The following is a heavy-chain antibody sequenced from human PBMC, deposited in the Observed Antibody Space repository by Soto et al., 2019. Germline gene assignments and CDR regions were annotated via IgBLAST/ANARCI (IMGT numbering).Heavy chain of an antibody. CDR3: AKDLGTTVAPYYFDY. CDR1: GFTFSSYA. D-gene: IGHD4-4*01. Sequence: GGSLRLSCAASGFTFSSYAMSWVRQAPGEGLEWVSAISGSGGSTYYADSVKGRFTISRDNSKNTLYLQMNSLRAEDTAVYYCAKDLGTTVAPYYFDYWGQGTLVTVSS. J-gene: IGHJ4*02. V-gene: IGHV3-23*01. CDR2: ISGSGGST.